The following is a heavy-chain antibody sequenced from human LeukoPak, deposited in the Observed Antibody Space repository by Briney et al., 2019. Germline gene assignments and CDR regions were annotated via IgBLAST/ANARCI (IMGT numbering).Heavy chain of an antibody. CDR3: ATGGGDSSGYYANFDY. J-gene: IGHJ4*02. CDR2: FDPEDGET. V-gene: IGHV1-24*01. Sequence: ASVKVSCKVSGYTLTELSMHWVRQAPGKGLEWMGGFDPEDGETIYAQKFQGRVTMTEDTSTDTAYMELSSLRSEGTAVYYGATGGGDSSGYYANFDYWAREPWLPSPQ. D-gene: IGHD3-22*01. CDR1: GYTLTELS.